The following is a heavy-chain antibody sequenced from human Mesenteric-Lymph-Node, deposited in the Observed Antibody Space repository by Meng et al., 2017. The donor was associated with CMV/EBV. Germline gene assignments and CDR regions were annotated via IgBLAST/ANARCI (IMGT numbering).Heavy chain of an antibody. CDR1: GGSFSAYY. CDR3: ASLAPLNNTKDKIPSGY. D-gene: IGHD1-14*01. J-gene: IGHJ4*02. CDR2: INHSAST. Sequence: QVQLQQWGAGLLKPSETLSVTCAVYGGSFSAYYWSWIRQPPGKGLEWIGEINHSASTNYNPSLKSRITISVDTSKNQFSLKLTSVTAADTAVYFCASLAPLNNTKDKIPSGYWGQGTLVTVSS. V-gene: IGHV4-34*01.